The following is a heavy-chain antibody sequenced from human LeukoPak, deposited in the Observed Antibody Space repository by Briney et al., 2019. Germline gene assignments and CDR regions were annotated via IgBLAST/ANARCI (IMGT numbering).Heavy chain of an antibody. J-gene: IGHJ4*02. D-gene: IGHD2-2*01. CDR1: GFTFSSYA. Sequence: GGSLRLSCAASGFTFSSYAMSWVRQAPGKGLEWVSAISGSGGSTYYADSVKGRFTISRDNSKNTLYLRMNSLRAEDTAVYYCAKDRVVVPAASDYWGQGTLVTVSS. CDR3: AKDRVVVPAASDY. CDR2: ISGSGGST. V-gene: IGHV3-23*01.